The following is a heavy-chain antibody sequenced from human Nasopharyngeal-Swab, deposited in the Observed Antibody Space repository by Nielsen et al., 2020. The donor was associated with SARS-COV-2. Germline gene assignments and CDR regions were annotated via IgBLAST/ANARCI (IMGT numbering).Heavy chain of an antibody. Sequence: GGSLRLSCAASGFSFSEYYMSWIRQAPGKGLEWISDISSSGSITHYADSMKGRFTISRDNAKNTLYLQMNSLRAEDTAVYYCTREVMRTHDYWGQGTLVTVSS. CDR1: GFSFSEYY. J-gene: IGHJ4*02. D-gene: IGHD2-21*01. CDR3: TREVMRTHDY. V-gene: IGHV3-11*04. CDR2: ISSSGSIT.